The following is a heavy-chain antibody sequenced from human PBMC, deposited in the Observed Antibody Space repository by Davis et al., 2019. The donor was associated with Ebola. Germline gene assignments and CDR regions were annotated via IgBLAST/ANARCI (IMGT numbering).Heavy chain of an antibody. D-gene: IGHD6-13*01. CDR2: ITSRSYGGTT. CDR1: ALPFINVW. Sequence: PGRALRRSCAASALPFINVWMTWVRQAPGKGLEWVGRITSRSYGGTTEYIAPVKGRFIISREDSMNMVYLQMNSLKPEDTGVYYCTTNLQGAPGTGADYWGQGTQVTVSS. CDR3: TTNLQGAPGTGADY. V-gene: IGHV3-15*01. J-gene: IGHJ4*02.